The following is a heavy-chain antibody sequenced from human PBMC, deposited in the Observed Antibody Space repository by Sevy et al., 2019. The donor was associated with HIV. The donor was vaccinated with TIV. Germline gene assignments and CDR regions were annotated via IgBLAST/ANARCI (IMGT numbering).Heavy chain of an antibody. CDR3: AKVSDSSGYYY. V-gene: IGHV3-30*18. D-gene: IGHD3-22*01. J-gene: IGHJ4*02. CDR1: GFTFSSYG. Sequence: GGSLRLSCAASGFTFSSYGMHWVRQAPGKGLEWVAVISYDGSNKYYADSVKGRFTISRDNSKNTLYLKMNSLRAEDTAVYYCAKVSDSSGYYYWGQGTLVTVSS. CDR2: ISYDGSNK.